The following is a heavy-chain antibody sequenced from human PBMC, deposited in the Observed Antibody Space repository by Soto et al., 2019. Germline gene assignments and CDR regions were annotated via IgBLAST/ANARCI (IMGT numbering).Heavy chain of an antibody. J-gene: IGHJ5*02. CDR1: GGSISSYY. Sequence: PSETLSLTCTVSGGSISSYYWSWIRQPPGKGLEWIGYIYYSGSTNYNPSLKSRVTISVDTSENQFSLKLSSVTAADTAVYYCARKLNYYDSSGYYNWFEPWGQGTLVNVPS. D-gene: IGHD3-22*01. V-gene: IGHV4-59*01. CDR3: ARKLNYYDSSGYYNWFEP. CDR2: IYYSGST.